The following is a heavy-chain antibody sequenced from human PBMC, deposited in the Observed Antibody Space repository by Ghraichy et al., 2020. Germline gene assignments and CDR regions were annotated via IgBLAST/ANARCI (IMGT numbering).Heavy chain of an antibody. J-gene: IGHJ6*02. Sequence: GGSLRLSCAASGFTFSSYAMSWVRQAPGKGLEWVSAISGSGGSTYYADSVKGRFTISRDNSKNTLYLQMNSLRAEDTAVYYCAKEFGYSSSSYYYYGMDVWGQGTTVTVSS. CDR2: ISGSGGST. CDR3: AKEFGYSSSSYYYYGMDV. V-gene: IGHV3-23*01. D-gene: IGHD6-6*01. CDR1: GFTFSSYA.